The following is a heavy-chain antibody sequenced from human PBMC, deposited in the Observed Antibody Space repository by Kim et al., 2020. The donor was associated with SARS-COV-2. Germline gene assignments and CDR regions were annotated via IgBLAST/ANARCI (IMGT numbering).Heavy chain of an antibody. V-gene: IGHV3-48*02. Sequence: DSVKGRLTTSRDNAKNSMYLQMNGLRDEDTGVYYCARDRVDVLATPRECDYWGQSTLVTVSS. D-gene: IGHD3-10*01. CDR3: ARDRVDVLATPRECDY. J-gene: IGHJ4*02.